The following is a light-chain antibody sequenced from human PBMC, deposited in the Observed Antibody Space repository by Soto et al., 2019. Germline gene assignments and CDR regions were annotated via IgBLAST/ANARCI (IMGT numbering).Light chain of an antibody. CDR2: GAS. Sequence: EIVMTQSPATLSVSPGERATLSCRASQSVSSNLAWYQQKPGQAPRLLIYGASTRATSVPARFSGRGSGRDFTLTISSLQSEDFAVYYCQQYNNWPPLTFGRGTKVEIK. V-gene: IGKV3-15*01. CDR1: QSVSSN. J-gene: IGKJ4*01. CDR3: QQYNNWPPLT.